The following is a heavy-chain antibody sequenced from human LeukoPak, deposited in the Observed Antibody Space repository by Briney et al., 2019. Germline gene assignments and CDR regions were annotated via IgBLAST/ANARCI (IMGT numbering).Heavy chain of an antibody. Sequence: SGPTLVNLTQTLTLTCTFSGFSLSTGGVGVGWIRQPPGKALEWLALIYWDDDKRYSPSLKSRLTITKDTSKNQVVLTMTNVDPVDTATYYCAHRLGVRKGPYYFDYWGQGTLVTVSA. CDR2: IYWDDDK. CDR3: AHRLGVRKGPYYFDY. V-gene: IGHV2-5*02. J-gene: IGHJ4*02. D-gene: IGHD2-8*01. CDR1: GFSLSTGGVG.